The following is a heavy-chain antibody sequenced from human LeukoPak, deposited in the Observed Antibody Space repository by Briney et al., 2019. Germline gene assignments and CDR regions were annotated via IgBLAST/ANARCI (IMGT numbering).Heavy chain of an antibody. J-gene: IGHJ5*02. CDR2: MSYSGYT. D-gene: IGHD6-13*01. V-gene: IGHV4-39*01. CDR1: GGSISSNSHY. CDR3: ARTSTSWS. Sequence: PSETLSLTCTVSGGSISSNSHYWGWIRQPPGKGLEWIWSMSYSGYTYYNPSLMSRVTISVDTSENQFTLKLSSVTAADTAVYYCARTSTSWSWGKGTLVTVSS.